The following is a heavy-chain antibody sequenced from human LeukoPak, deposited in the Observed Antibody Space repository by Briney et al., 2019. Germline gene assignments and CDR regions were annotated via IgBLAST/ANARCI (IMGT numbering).Heavy chain of an antibody. CDR3: ARGPPLWFGESFLCM. CDR2: INHSGST. V-gene: IGHV4-34*01. D-gene: IGHD3-10*01. Sequence: PSETLSLTCAVYGGSFSGYYWSWIRQPPGKGLEWIGEINHSGSTNYNPSLKSRVTISVDTSKNQFSLKLSSVTAADTAVYYCARGPPLWFGESFLCMWGQGTLVTVSS. J-gene: IGHJ4*02. CDR1: GGSFSGYY.